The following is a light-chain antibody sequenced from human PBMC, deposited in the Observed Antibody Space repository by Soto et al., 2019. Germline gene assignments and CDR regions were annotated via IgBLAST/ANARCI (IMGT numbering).Light chain of an antibody. CDR3: SSYAGSNNRV. J-gene: IGLJ1*01. CDR1: SSDVGGYNY. Sequence: QSVLTQPPSASGSPGQSVTISCTGTSSDVGGYNYVSWYQQHPGKAPKLMIYEVSKRPSGVPDRFSGSKSGNTASLTVSGLQAEDEPDYYCSSYAGSNNRVFGTGTKLTVL. V-gene: IGLV2-8*01. CDR2: EVS.